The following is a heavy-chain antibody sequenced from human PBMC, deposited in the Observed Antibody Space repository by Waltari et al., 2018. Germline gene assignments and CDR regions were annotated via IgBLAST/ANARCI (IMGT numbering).Heavy chain of an antibody. J-gene: IGHJ3*02. CDR2: INPNSGGT. CDR1: GYY. CDR3: ARVVVAATDAFDI. D-gene: IGHD2-15*01. V-gene: IGHV1-2*06. Sequence: GYYMHWVRQAPGQGLEWMGRINPNSGGTNYAQKFQGRVTMTRDTSISTAYMELSRLRSDDTAVYYCARVVVAATDAFDIWGQGTMVTVSS.